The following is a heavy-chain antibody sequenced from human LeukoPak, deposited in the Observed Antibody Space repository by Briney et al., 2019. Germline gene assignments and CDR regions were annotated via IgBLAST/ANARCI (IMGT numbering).Heavy chain of an antibody. V-gene: IGHV3-48*03. CDR2: ISSSGSTT. J-gene: IGHJ4*02. D-gene: IGHD3-22*01. Sequence: GGSLRLSCAASGFTFSSYEMNWVRQAPGKGLEWVSYISSSGSTTYYADSVKGRFTISRDNAKNSLYLQMNSLRAEDTAVYYCARENFYDSSGYYSLTLDYWGQGTLVTVSS. CDR1: GFTFSSYE. CDR3: ARENFYDSSGYYSLTLDY.